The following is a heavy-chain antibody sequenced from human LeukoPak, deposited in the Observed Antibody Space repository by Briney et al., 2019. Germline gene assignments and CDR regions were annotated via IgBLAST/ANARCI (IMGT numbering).Heavy chain of an antibody. CDR3: ARDGSRMGDGYNFDY. V-gene: IGHV1-69*05. CDR1: GGTFSSYA. J-gene: IGHJ4*02. Sequence: ASVKVSCKASGGTFSSYAISWVRQAPGQGLEWMGRIIPIFGTANYAQKFQGRGTITTDESTSTAYMELSSLRSEDTAVYYCARDGSRMGDGYNFDYWGQGTLVTVSS. CDR2: IIPIFGTA. D-gene: IGHD5-24*01.